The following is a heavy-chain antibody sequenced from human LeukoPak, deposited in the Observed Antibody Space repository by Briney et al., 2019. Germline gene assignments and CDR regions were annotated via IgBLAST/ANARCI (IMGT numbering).Heavy chain of an antibody. CDR3: AKELYTSWYPSDY. J-gene: IGHJ4*02. CDR2: ISGSGGST. Sequence: GGSLRLSCAASGFTFDRHAMCWVRQPPGKGLEWVSAISGSGGSTYYADSVKGRFTISRDNSKNTLYLQMNSLRAEDTAVYYCAKELYTSWYPSDYWGQGTLVTVSS. D-gene: IGHD2-2*01. V-gene: IGHV3-23*01. CDR1: GFTFDRHA.